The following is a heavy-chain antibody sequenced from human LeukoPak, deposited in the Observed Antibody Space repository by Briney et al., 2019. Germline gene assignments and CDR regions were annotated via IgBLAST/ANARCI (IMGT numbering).Heavy chain of an antibody. CDR2: FSCSGST. CDR1: GGSISSCTYS. CDR3: ARDVGRYTYGHRPTEVYWYFDL. J-gene: IGHJ2*01. D-gene: IGHD5-18*01. V-gene: IGHV4-39*07. Sequence: SETLSLTCSVSGGSISSCTYSWGWIRQPPGKGLEWIGSFSCSGSTYYNPSLKSRVTISVDTSKNQFSLKLSSVTAADTAVYYCARDVGRYTYGHRPTEVYWYFDLWGRGTLVTVSS.